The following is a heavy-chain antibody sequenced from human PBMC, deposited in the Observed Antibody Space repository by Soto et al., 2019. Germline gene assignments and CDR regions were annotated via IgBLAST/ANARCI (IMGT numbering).Heavy chain of an antibody. D-gene: IGHD2-2*01. Sequence: SETLSLTCTVSGGSISSSTYSWGWIRQPPGKGLEWIGSIFLSGSTYYNPSLKSRVTISVDRSKNQFSLKLSSVTAADTAVYYCARVPDRWGQGTLVTVSS. V-gene: IGHV4-39*07. CDR1: GGSISSSTYS. CDR3: ARVPDR. CDR2: IFLSGST. J-gene: IGHJ5*02.